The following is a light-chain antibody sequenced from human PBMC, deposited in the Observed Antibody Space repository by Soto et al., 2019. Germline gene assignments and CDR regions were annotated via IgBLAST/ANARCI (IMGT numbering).Light chain of an antibody. CDR2: DTS. V-gene: IGKV3-15*01. CDR1: QSINSN. J-gene: IGKJ4*01. Sequence: EIVMTQSPATLSVSLGERATLSCRASQSINSNLAWYQHKPGQTPRLLIYDTSTRATGVPTRFSGSRSGAEFTLTINSLQSEDFAVYYCQPYNNWPLTFGGGTKVDIK. CDR3: QPYNNWPLT.